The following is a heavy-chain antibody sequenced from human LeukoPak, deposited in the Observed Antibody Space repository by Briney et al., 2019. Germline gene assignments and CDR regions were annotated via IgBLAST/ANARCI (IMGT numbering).Heavy chain of an antibody. CDR1: GYTFTGYY. Sequence: ASVKVSCKASGYTFTGYYMHWVRQAPGQGLEWMGWINPNSGGTNYAQKFQGRVTMTRDTSTSTAYMELRSLRSDDTAVYYCARSPRHIVVVTATPRDYYYYMDVWGKGTTVTVSS. D-gene: IGHD2-21*02. CDR2: INPNSGGT. J-gene: IGHJ6*03. CDR3: ARSPRHIVVVTATPRDYYYYMDV. V-gene: IGHV1-2*02.